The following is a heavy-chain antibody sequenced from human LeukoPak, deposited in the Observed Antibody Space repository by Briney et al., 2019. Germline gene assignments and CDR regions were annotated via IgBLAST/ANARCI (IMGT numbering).Heavy chain of an antibody. Sequence: SGRSLRLSCAASGFTFDDYAMHWVRQAPGKGLEWVSGISWNSGSIGYADSVKGRFTISRDNAKNSLYLQMNSLRAEDTAVYYCARQCDPSVGEFFDYWGQGTLVTVSS. CDR3: ARQCDPSVGEFFDY. J-gene: IGHJ4*02. CDR2: ISWNSGSI. CDR1: GFTFDDYA. V-gene: IGHV3-9*01. D-gene: IGHD2-21*01.